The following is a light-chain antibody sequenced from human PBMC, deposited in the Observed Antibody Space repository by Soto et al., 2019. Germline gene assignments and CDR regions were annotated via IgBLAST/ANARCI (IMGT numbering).Light chain of an antibody. J-gene: IGLJ1*01. CDR3: TSYTSSSTLDV. Sequence: QSALTQPASVSGAPGQSITISCTGTSSDVGGYNYVSWYQHHPGKAPKLMIYEVTYRPSGVSNRFSGSQSGNTASLTISGLQAEDEADYYCTSYTSSSTLDVFGTGTKLTVL. CDR1: SSDVGGYNY. V-gene: IGLV2-14*01. CDR2: EVT.